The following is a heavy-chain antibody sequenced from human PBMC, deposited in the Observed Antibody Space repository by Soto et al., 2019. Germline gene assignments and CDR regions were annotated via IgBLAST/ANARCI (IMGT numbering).Heavy chain of an antibody. CDR1: GFTFSSYW. J-gene: IGHJ6*02. V-gene: IGHV3-74*01. CDR3: ARDWGCTNGVCYPVYYYYGMDV. CDR2: INSDGSST. Sequence: EVQLVESGGGLVQLGGSLRLSCAASGFTFSSYWMHWVRQAPGKGLVWVSRINSDGSSTSYADSVKGRFTISRDNAKNTLYLQMNSLRAEDTAVYYCARDWGCTNGVCYPVYYYYGMDVWGQGTTVTVSS. D-gene: IGHD2-8*01.